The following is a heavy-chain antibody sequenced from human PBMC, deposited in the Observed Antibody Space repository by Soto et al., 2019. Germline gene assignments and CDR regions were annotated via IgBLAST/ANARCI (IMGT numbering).Heavy chain of an antibody. D-gene: IGHD5-12*01. CDR2: INHSGST. V-gene: IGHV4-34*01. CDR3: ARGDGYNPLDY. Sequence: QVQLQQWGAGLLKPSETLSLTCAVYGGPFSGYYWSWIRQPPGKGLEWIGEINHSGSTNYNPSLKSRVTISVDTSQNQFSLKLSSVTAADTAVYYCARGDGYNPLDYWGQGTLVTVSS. CDR1: GGPFSGYY. J-gene: IGHJ4*02.